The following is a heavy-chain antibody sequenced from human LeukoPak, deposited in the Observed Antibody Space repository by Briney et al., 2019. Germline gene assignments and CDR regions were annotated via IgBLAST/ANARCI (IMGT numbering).Heavy chain of an antibody. D-gene: IGHD3-22*01. V-gene: IGHV3-21*04. CDR1: GFTFSSYS. CDR2: ISGSGDNI. Sequence: GGSLRLSCAASGFTFSSYSMNWVRQAPGKGLEWVSVISGSGDNIYYADSVKGRFTISRDNAKNSLYLQMNSLRAEDTALYYCAKDGTYYYDSSGYWGYFDYWGQGTLVTVSS. J-gene: IGHJ4*02. CDR3: AKDGTYYYDSSGYWGYFDY.